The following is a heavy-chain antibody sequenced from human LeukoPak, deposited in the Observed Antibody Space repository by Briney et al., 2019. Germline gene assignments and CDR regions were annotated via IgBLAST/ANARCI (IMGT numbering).Heavy chain of an antibody. CDR1: GITFSDAW. CDR2: IKTKYDGGIT. J-gene: IGHJ1*01. D-gene: IGHD3-10*01. Sequence: GGSLRLSCVVSGITFSDAWMNRVRQVPGNGLEWVAHIKTKYDGGITDFAASVKGRFTISRDDSKNTVYLQMDSLKMEDTAVYYCAREYFGEFLWGQGTLVTVSS. V-gene: IGHV3-15*01. CDR3: AREYFGEFL.